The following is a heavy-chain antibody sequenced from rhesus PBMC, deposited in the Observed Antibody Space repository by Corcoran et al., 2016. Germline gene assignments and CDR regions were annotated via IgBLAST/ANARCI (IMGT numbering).Heavy chain of an antibody. CDR3: ARDFYWYFDL. CDR1: GYSISSGYC. Sequence: QVQLQESGPGLVKPSETLSLTCAVSGYSISSGYCWSWLRQPPGKGLEWLGYITYSGCTSYNPSLKSRVTSSRDTSKNQFSLKLSSVTAADTAVYYCARDFYWYFDLWGPGTPITISS. V-gene: IGHV4-122*02. CDR2: ITYSGCT. J-gene: IGHJ2*01.